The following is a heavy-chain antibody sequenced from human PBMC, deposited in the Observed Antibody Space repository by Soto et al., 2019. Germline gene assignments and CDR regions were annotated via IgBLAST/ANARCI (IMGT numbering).Heavy chain of an antibody. V-gene: IGHV3-11*01. D-gene: IGHD6-19*01. CDR3: ARENEQWVAADN. Sequence: VQLVESGGGLVKPGGSLRLSCAASGFTFSDYYMSWIRQAPGKGLEWVSDITSSGSTIYYADSVKGRVTISRDNAKNSQYQQMNSLRAEDTAVYYCARENEQWVAADNWGQGTLVTVSS. J-gene: IGHJ4*02. CDR2: ITSSGSTI. CDR1: GFTFSDYY.